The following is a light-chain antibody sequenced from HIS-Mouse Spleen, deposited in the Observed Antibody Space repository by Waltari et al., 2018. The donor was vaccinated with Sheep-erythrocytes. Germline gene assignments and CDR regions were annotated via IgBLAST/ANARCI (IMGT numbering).Light chain of an antibody. CDR2: EGS. V-gene: IGLV2-23*01. Sequence: QSALTQPASVSGSPGQSITISCTGTSSDVGSYNLVSWYQQHPGKAPKLMIYEGSMRPSGLSTRFSGSKSGNTASLTISGLQAEDEADYYCCSYAGSSTPWVFGGGTKLTVL. J-gene: IGLJ3*02. CDR1: SSDVGSYNL. CDR3: CSYAGSSTPWV.